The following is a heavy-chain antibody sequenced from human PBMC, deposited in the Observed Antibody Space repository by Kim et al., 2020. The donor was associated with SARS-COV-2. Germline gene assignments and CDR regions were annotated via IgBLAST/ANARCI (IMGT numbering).Heavy chain of an antibody. D-gene: IGHD3-10*01. CDR1: GFTFSNYW. CDR2: IEQDGSEK. J-gene: IGHJ3*02. Sequence: GGSLRLSCAASGFTFSNYWMSWVRQAPGKGLEWAANIEQDGSEKYYVDSVKGRFTISRDNAKNSLYLQMNSLRAEDTAVYYCARDITMVRGVKAFDIWGQGTMVTVSS. V-gene: IGHV3-7*05. CDR3: ARDITMVRGVKAFDI.